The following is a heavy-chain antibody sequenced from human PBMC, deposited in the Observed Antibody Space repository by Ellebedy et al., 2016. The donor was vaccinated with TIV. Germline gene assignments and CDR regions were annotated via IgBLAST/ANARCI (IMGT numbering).Heavy chain of an antibody. CDR3: ARRYCSSTSCYAEGYFDY. Sequence: MPSETLSLTCAVYGGSFGGYYWSWISPPQGKGLEWIGEINHSGSTNYNPSLKSRVTISVDTSKNQFSLKLSSVTAADTAVYYCARRYCSSTSCYAEGYFDYWGQGTLVTVSS. V-gene: IGHV4-34*01. J-gene: IGHJ4*02. CDR2: INHSGST. D-gene: IGHD2-2*01. CDR1: GGSFGGYY.